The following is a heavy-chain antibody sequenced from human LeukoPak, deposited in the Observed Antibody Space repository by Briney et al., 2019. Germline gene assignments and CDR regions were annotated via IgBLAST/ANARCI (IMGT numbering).Heavy chain of an antibody. CDR1: GFTFSTYA. CDR2: IGGSGGST. V-gene: IGHV3-23*01. J-gene: IGHJ1*01. Sequence: GGSLRLSCAASGFTFSTYAMSWVRQAPGKALEWVSAIGGSGGSTYYADSVKGRFTISRDNSKNTLYLQMNSLRAEDTAVYYCAKGGEMATIYEYFQHWGQGTLVTVSS. D-gene: IGHD5-24*01. CDR3: AKGGEMATIYEYFQH.